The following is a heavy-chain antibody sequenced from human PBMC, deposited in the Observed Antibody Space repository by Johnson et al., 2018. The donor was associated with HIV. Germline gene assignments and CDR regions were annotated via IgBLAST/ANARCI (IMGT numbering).Heavy chain of an antibody. Sequence: QVQLVESGGGVVQPGRSLRLSCAASGFTFSSYGMHWVRQAPGKGLEWVAVIRYDGSSKYYEDSVKGRFTVSRDKSKNTLYLQMKSLRPEDTAVYYCARESKWESRTPHAFDIWGQGTMVTVSS. CDR1: GFTFSSYG. J-gene: IGHJ3*02. V-gene: IGHV3-33*08. D-gene: IGHD1-26*01. CDR3: ARESKWESRTPHAFDI. CDR2: IRYDGSSK.